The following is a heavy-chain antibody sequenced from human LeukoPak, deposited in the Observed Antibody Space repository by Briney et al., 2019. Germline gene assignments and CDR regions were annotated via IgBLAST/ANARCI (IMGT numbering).Heavy chain of an antibody. D-gene: IGHD6-19*01. V-gene: IGHV4-59*01. CDR3: ARDSSGWYRWFDP. CDR1: GGSISSYY. Sequence: SETLSLTCTVSGGSISSYYWSWIRQPPGKRLEWIGYIYYSGSTNYNPSLKSRVTISVDTSKNQFSLKLSSVTAADTAVYYCARDSSGWYRWFDPWGQGTLVTVSS. CDR2: IYYSGST. J-gene: IGHJ5*02.